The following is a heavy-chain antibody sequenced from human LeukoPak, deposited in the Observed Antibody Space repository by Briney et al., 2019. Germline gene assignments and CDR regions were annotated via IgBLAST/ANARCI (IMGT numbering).Heavy chain of an antibody. CDR1: GFTFSSYG. J-gene: IGHJ6*03. CDR3: AKVGVGATQYYYYYYYMDV. Sequence: GGSLRLSCAASGFTFSSYGMHWVRQAPGKGLEWVAFIRYDGSNKYYADSVKGRFTISRDNSKNTLYLQMNSVRAEDTAVYFCAKVGVGATQYYYYYYYMDVWGKGTTVTISS. D-gene: IGHD1-26*01. CDR2: IRYDGSNK. V-gene: IGHV3-30*02.